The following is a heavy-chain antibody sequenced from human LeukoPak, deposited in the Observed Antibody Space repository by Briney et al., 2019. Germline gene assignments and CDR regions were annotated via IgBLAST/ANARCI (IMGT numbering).Heavy chain of an antibody. V-gene: IGHV7-4-1*01. Sequence: AAVHDSRKASLYTFTSYAIHEVRQPPGQGLEWMGCMNNNSGNLMYTQGFTARFVFSLDTSVSPASLKIRSLKAEDTGVYYCARTEVSSSGDVFAYWGQGTLVTVSS. J-gene: IGHJ4*02. CDR3: ARTEVSSSGDVFAY. CDR2: MNNNSGNL. D-gene: IGHD6-25*01. CDR1: LYTFTSYA.